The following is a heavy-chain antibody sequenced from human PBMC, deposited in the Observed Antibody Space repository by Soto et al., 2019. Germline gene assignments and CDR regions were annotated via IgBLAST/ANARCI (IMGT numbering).Heavy chain of an antibody. CDR2: VSCYNGDT. V-gene: IGHV1-18*01. CDR3: ARDPSNSSGNYQLFDY. Sequence: GASVKVSCKASGYRFTHHGISWLRQAPGQGPEWMGWVSCYNGDTKYAQKFQDRVTMTTDTSTSTAYMELRSLRSDDTAVYYCARDPSNSSGNYQLFDYWGQGTLVNAPQ. CDR1: GYRFTHHG. J-gene: IGHJ4*02. D-gene: IGHD3-22*01.